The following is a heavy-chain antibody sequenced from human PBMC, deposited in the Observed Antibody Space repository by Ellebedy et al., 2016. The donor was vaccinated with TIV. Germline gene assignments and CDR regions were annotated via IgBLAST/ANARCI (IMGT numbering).Heavy chain of an antibody. CDR3: ARVTDSSGYPDAFDI. V-gene: IGHV4-61*01. J-gene: IGHJ3*02. Sequence: SETLSLTCTVSGDSVSGDSVNSYYWSWIRQSPVKGLEWIGYIRYSGSTNSNPSLKSRVTLSVDTSKNQFSLKLSSVTAADTAVYYCARVTDSSGYPDAFDIWGQGTMVTVSS. D-gene: IGHD3-22*01. CDR2: IRYSGST. CDR1: GDSVSGDSVNSYY.